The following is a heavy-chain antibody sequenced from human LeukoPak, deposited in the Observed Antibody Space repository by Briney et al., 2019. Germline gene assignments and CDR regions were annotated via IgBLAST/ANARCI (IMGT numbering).Heavy chain of an antibody. CDR3: ARDLSGDLIFDY. CDR1: GGSISSSGYY. CDR2: VDYTGIT. J-gene: IGHJ4*02. V-gene: IGHV4-39*02. Sequence: SETLSLTCTVSGGSISSSGYYWGWIRQPPGKGLEWIGCVDYTGITSHSPSLKSRVTISVDTSKNQFSLKVSSVSAADTGVYYCARDLSGDLIFDYWGQGTLVTVSS. D-gene: IGHD4-17*01.